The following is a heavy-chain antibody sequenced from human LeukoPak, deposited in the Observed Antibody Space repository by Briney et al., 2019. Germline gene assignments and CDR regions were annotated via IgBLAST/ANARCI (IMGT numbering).Heavy chain of an antibody. CDR2: IYYSGST. D-gene: IGHD6-13*01. V-gene: IGHV4-39*01. J-gene: IGHJ4*02. Sequence: PSETLSLTCTVSGGSISSSSYYWGWIRQPPGKRLQWIGSIYYSGSTYYNPSLKSRVTISVDTSKNQFSLKLSSVTAADTAVYYCAPIAAAGDFDYWGQGTLVTVSS. CDR1: GGSISSSSYY. CDR3: APIAAAGDFDY.